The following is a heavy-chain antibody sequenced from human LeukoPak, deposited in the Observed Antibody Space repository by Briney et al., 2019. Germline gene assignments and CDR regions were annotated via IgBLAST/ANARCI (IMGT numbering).Heavy chain of an antibody. CDR3: ARSTYCSSTSCPFDY. D-gene: IGHD2-2*01. V-gene: IGHV3-53*01. Sequence: GGYLRLSCAPSDFRVTSYYMGWVRQAPGRGLDWVSLIYSGGDRYYADSVKGRFTISRDTSKNTLDLQMNSLRPEDTAVYYCARSTYCSSTSCPFDYWGQGTLVTVSS. CDR2: IYSGGDR. CDR1: DFRVTSYY. J-gene: IGHJ4*02.